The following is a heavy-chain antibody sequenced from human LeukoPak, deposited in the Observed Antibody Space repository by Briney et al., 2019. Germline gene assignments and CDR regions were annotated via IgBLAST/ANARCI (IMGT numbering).Heavy chain of an antibody. Sequence: GASVKVSCKASGYTFTSYGISWVRQAPGQGLEWMGWISAYNGNTNYAQKLQGRVTMTTDTSTSTAYMELRSLRSDDTAVYYCARVAFRGTGTTYPFDYWGQGTLVTVSS. D-gene: IGHD1-1*01. CDR2: ISAYNGNT. V-gene: IGHV1-18*01. CDR1: GYTFTSYG. CDR3: ARVAFRGTGTTYPFDY. J-gene: IGHJ4*02.